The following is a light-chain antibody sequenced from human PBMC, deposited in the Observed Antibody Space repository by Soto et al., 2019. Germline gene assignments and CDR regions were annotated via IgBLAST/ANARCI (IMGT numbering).Light chain of an antibody. Sequence: EIMCKISPATLSLSTGERATLSCRASHSVSTSLAWYQQKPGQAPRLLIYGASSRATGIPDRFSGSGSATDFTLTISSLEPEDFAVYYCQHPSSLPVSFGHVTRLENK. CDR3: QHPSSLPVS. J-gene: IGKJ5*01. CDR2: GAS. CDR1: HSVSTS. V-gene: IGKV3-11*01.